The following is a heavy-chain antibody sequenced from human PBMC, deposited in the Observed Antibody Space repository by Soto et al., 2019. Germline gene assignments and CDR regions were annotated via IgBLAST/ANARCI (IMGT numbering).Heavy chain of an antibody. D-gene: IGHD2-8*01. CDR1: GFTFSSFA. CDR3: ARDVMKAFDY. J-gene: IGHJ4*02. Sequence: VLLLESGGALVQPGGSLRLSCAASGFTFSSFAMSWVRQAPEKGLEWVSGISAGGGNTYYADSVKGRFTISRDNSKSTLYLQMNSLRAEDTATYYCARDVMKAFDYWGQGTLVTVSS. V-gene: IGHV3-23*01. CDR2: ISAGGGNT.